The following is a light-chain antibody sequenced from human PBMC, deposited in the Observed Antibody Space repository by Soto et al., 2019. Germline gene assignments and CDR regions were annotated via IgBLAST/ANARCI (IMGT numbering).Light chain of an antibody. V-gene: IGLV2-8*01. J-gene: IGLJ3*02. CDR2: EVS. CDR1: SSDVGGYDY. Sequence: QSALTQPPSASGSPGQSVTISCTGTSSDVGGYDYVSWYQQHPGKAPKLMIYEVSKRPSGVPDRFSGSKSGNAASLTVSGLQAEDEADYYCSSYAANNNWVFGGGTKLTVL. CDR3: SSYAANNNWV.